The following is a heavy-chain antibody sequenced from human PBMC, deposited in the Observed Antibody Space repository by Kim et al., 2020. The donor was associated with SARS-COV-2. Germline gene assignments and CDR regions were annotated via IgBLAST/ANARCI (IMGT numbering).Heavy chain of an antibody. V-gene: IGHV1-2*02. J-gene: IGHJ3*02. CDR3: ARGGVWGNAFDI. Sequence: NNAQKCQGRVTMTRDTSISTAYMELSRLRSDDTAVYYCARGGVWGNAFDIWGQGTMVTVSS. D-gene: IGHD1-26*01.